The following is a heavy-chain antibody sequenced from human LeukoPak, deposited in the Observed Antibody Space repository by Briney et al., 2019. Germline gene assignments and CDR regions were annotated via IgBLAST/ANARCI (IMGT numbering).Heavy chain of an antibody. D-gene: IGHD3-10*01. J-gene: IGHJ5*02. V-gene: IGHV4-34*01. CDR2: INHSGST. CDR1: GGSFSGYY. Sequence: PSETLSLTCAVYGGSFSGYYWSWIRQPPGKGLEWIGEINHSGSTNYNPSLKSRVTISVDTSKNQFSLKLSSVTAADTAVYYCARSRGLGSPFGGYWFDPWGQGALVTVSS. CDR3: ARSRGLGSPFGGYWFDP.